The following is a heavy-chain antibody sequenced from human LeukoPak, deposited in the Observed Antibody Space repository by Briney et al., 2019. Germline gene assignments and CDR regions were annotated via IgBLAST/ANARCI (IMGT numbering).Heavy chain of an antibody. D-gene: IGHD2-8*01. Sequence: GGSLRLSCAASGFTFSDHYMDWVRQAPGKGLEWVGRVRNKTKSYTTEYAASVKGRFTISRDDSKNSLYLQMNSLKIGDTAVYYCARVEGCTNGVCYYYFDYWGQGTLVTVSS. V-gene: IGHV3-72*01. J-gene: IGHJ4*02. CDR3: ARVEGCTNGVCYYYFDY. CDR1: GFTFSDHY. CDR2: VRNKTKSYTT.